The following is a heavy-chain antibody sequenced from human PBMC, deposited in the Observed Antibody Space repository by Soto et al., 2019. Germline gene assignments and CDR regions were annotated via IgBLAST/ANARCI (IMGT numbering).Heavy chain of an antibody. Sequence: GGSLRLSCAASGLIFRTYAMHWVRQAPGKGLEWVAVIWSDGSEKYYADSVKGRFTISRDNSNNKMFLGMTSLRAEDTALYYCARERIAAAGPLDYWGPGTLVTVYS. CDR1: GLIFRTYA. CDR3: ARERIAAAGPLDY. V-gene: IGHV3-33*01. D-gene: IGHD6-13*01. J-gene: IGHJ4*02. CDR2: IWSDGSEK.